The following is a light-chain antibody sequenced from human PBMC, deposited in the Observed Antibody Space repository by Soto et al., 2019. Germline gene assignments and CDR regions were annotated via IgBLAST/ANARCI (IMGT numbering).Light chain of an antibody. J-gene: IGKJ5*01. CDR2: GIS. CDR1: QTVSSIY. CDR3: QQYGSSPIT. V-gene: IGKV3-20*01. Sequence: EIVLTQSPGILSLSPGERATLSCRASQTVSSIYLAWYQQKPGQAPRLLIYGISTRATGIPDRFSGSGSGTDFTLTISRLEPEDFAVYYCQQYGSSPITFGQGTLLEI.